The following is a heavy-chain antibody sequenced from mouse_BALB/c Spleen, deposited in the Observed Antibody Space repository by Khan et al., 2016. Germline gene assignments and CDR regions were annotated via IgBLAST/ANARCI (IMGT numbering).Heavy chain of an antibody. V-gene: IGHV2-6-7*01. CDR2: IWGDGST. J-gene: IGHJ3*01. CDR1: GFSLTAFG. CDR3: ASYYDYDGGFAY. D-gene: IGHD2-4*01. Sequence: VQLQESGPGLVAPSQSLSITCTVSGFSLTAFGVNWVRQPPGKGLEWLGMIWGDGSTDYNSALKSRLSITKDNSKSQLFLKMNSLQTDDTARYXCASYYDYDGGFAYWGQGTLVTVSA.